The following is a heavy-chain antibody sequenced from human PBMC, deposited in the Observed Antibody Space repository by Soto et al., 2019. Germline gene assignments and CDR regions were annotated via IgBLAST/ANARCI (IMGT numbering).Heavy chain of an antibody. CDR3: ANGQWLVRGNWFDP. Sequence: GGSLRLSCAASGFTFSSYSMHWVRQATGKGLEWVSAISGSGGSTYYADSVKGRFTISRGNSKNTLYLQMNSLRAEDTAVYYCANGQWLVRGNWFDPWGQGTLVTVSS. D-gene: IGHD6-19*01. CDR1: GFTFSSYS. J-gene: IGHJ5*02. V-gene: IGHV3-23*01. CDR2: ISGSGGST.